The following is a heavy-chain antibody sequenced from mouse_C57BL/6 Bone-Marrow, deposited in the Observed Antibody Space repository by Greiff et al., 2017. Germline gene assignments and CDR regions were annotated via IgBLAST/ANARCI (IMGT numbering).Heavy chain of an antibody. V-gene: IGHV14-1*01. D-gene: IGHD2-2*01. J-gene: IGHJ3*01. CDR1: GFNIKDYY. Sequence: VQLQQSGAELVRPGASVKLSCTASGFNIKDYYMHWVKQRPEQGLEWIGRIDPEDGYTEYAPKFQGKATMTADPSSNTAYLQLSSLTSEDTAVNYCTTRLQAWFAYWGQGTLVTVSA. CDR2: IDPEDGYT. CDR3: TTRLQAWFAY.